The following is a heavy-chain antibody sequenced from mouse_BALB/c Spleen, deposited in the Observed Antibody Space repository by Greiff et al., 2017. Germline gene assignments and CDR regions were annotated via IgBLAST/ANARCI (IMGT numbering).Heavy chain of an antibody. CDR2: IRNKANGYTT. CDR1: GFTFTDYY. D-gene: IGHD1-2*01. Sequence: EVKLQESGGGLVQPGGSLRLSCATSGFTFTDYYMSWVRQPPGKALEWLGFIRNKANGYTTEYSASVKGRFTISRDNSQSILYLQMNTLRAEDSATYYCARDGATAPYYFDYWGQGTTLTVSS. J-gene: IGHJ2*01. CDR3: ARDGATAPYYFDY. V-gene: IGHV7-3*02.